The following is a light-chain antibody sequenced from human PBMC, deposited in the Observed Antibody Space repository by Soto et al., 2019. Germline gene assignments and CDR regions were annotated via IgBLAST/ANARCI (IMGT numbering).Light chain of an antibody. V-gene: IGLV1-40*01. Sequence: QSVLTQPPSVSGAPGQRVTISCTGSSSNIGAGYDVHWYQQLPGTAPKLLIHGNSHRPSGVPDRFSGSKSGTSASLAITGLRAEHEPGYYCQSYVRGRSGWVFGGGTELPVL. CDR1: SSNIGAGYD. CDR3: QSYVRGRSGWV. CDR2: GNS. J-gene: IGLJ3*02.